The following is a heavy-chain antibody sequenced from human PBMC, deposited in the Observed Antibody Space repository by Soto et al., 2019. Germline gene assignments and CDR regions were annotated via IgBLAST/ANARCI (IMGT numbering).Heavy chain of an antibody. CDR3: ARASADRTGTTFFDY. J-gene: IGHJ4*02. D-gene: IGHD1-1*01. CDR1: GGSFSGYF. Sequence: QVQLQQWGAGLLKPSETLSLTCAVYGGSFSGYFWSWIRQPPGKGLEWIGEINHSGTTNYNPSLKSRVTISVDTSKNQFSLKFNSVTAAHTAVYYCARASADRTGTTFFDYWGQGTLLTVSS. CDR2: INHSGTT. V-gene: IGHV4-34*01.